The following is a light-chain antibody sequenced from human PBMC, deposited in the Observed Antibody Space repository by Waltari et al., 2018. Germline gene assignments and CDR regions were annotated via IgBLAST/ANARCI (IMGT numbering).Light chain of an antibody. CDR3: CSYAGSRTYV. CDR1: SSAVGNFNL. Sequence: QSALTQPASVSGSPGQSITISCTGTSSAVGNFNLVSWYQQPPGKVPKPLIYEVSKRPSGVSNHFSGSKSGNTASLTISGLRAEDEADYYCCSYAGSRTYVFGTGTKVTVL. CDR2: EVS. V-gene: IGLV2-23*02. J-gene: IGLJ1*01.